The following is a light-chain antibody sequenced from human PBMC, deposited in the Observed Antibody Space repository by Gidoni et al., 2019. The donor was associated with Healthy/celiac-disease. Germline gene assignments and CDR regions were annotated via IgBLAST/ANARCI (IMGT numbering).Light chain of an antibody. Sequence: IQMTQSPSSLSASVGDRVTITCRASQGIRTDLGWYQQKPGKAPKLLIYAASSLQSGVPSRFSGSGSGTDFTLTISSLQPEDFATYYCLQDYNYPPWTFGQGTKVEIK. CDR2: AAS. CDR3: LQDYNYPPWT. CDR1: QGIRTD. V-gene: IGKV1-6*01. J-gene: IGKJ1*01.